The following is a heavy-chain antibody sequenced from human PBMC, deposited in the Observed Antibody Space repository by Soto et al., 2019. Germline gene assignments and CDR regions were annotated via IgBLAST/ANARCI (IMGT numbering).Heavy chain of an antibody. D-gene: IGHD6-13*01. Sequence: EVQLLESGGGLVQPGGSLRLSCAASGFTFSSYAMRWVRQAPGKGLEWVSAIRGSGGSTNYADSVKGRFTISRDNSKNTLYLQMNSLRAEDTAVYYCAYSSTPFDYWGQGTLVTVSS. CDR3: AYSSTPFDY. CDR1: GFTFSSYA. J-gene: IGHJ4*02. CDR2: IRGSGGST. V-gene: IGHV3-23*01.